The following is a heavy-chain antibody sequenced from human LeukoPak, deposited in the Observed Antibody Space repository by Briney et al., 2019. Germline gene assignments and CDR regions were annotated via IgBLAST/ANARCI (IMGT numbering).Heavy chain of an antibody. J-gene: IGHJ4*02. D-gene: IGHD6-13*01. V-gene: IGHV3-64*04. CDR1: GFTFSSYI. CDR2: ITSSAGST. CDR3: AKGGSVSSSWYTYDY. Sequence: GGSLRLSCSASGFTFSSYIMHWVRQAPGKGLEFVSAITSSAGSTYYADSVKGRFTISRDNSKKTLYLQMNSLRAEDTAVYYCAKGGSVSSSWYTYDYWGQGTLVTVSS.